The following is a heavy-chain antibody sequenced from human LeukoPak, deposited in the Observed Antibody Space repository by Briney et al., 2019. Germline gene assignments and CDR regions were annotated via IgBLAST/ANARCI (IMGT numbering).Heavy chain of an antibody. V-gene: IGHV3-21*01. CDR2: ISSSSSYI. D-gene: IGHD1-7*01. CDR1: GFTFSSYA. Sequence: GGSLRLSCAASGFTFSSYAMHWVRQAPGKGLEWVSSISSSSSYIYYADSVKGRFTISRDNAKNSLYLQMNSLRAEDTAVYYCASTGTTPPWWFDPWGQGTLVTVSS. CDR3: ASTGTTPPWWFDP. J-gene: IGHJ5*02.